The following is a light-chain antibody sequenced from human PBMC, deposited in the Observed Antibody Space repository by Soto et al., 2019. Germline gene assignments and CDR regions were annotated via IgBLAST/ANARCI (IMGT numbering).Light chain of an antibody. J-gene: IGLJ1*01. CDR3: AAWDDSLNGDV. CDR1: SSNIGNNA. V-gene: IGLV1-36*01. CDR2: YDD. Sequence: QAVVTQPPSVSEAPRQRVTISCSGSSSNIGNNAVNWYQQLPGKAPKLLIYYDDLLPSGVSDRFSGSKSGTSASLAISGLQSEDEADYYCAAWDDSLNGDVFGTGTKLTVL.